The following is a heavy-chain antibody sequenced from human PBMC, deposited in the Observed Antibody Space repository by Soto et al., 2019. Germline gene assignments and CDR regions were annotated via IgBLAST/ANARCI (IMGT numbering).Heavy chain of an antibody. D-gene: IGHD3-22*01. V-gene: IGHV4-59*01. CDR1: DGSISNFY. Sequence: SETLSLTCTVSDGSISNFYWSWIRQPPGKGLEWIGYISSSGNTNYNPSLKSRVSISVDTSKNQFSLNLTSVTAADTAVYYCARAPMVLTRSYFDSWGQGTPVTVSS. J-gene: IGHJ4*02. CDR3: ARAPMVLTRSYFDS. CDR2: ISSSGNT.